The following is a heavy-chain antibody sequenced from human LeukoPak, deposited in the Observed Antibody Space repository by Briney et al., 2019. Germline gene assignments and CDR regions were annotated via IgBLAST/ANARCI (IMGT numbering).Heavy chain of an antibody. Sequence: SETLSLTCSVSGVSITTNYWSWIRQPPGKGLEWIGYIYYSGSTNYNPSLKSRVTISVDTSKNQFSLKLSSVTAADTAVYYCARVWSSYYDFWSGYYPYFDYWGQGTLVTVSA. CDR3: ARVWSSYYDFWSGYYPYFDY. D-gene: IGHD3-3*01. CDR1: GVSITTNY. J-gene: IGHJ4*02. CDR2: IYYSGST. V-gene: IGHV4-59*01.